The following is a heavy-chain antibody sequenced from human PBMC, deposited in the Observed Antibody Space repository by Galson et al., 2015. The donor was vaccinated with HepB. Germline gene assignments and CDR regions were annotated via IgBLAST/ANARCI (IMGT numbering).Heavy chain of an antibody. D-gene: IGHD6-13*01. Sequence: SLRLSCAASGFTFSNYGMHWVRQAPGKGLEWVAVISYDGSNKYYADSVKGRFTISRDNSKNTLYLQMNSLRAEDTAVYYCAKDRSGSSSWQADYWGQGTLVTVSS. CDR2: ISYDGSNK. V-gene: IGHV3-30*18. CDR1: GFTFSNYG. J-gene: IGHJ4*02. CDR3: AKDRSGSSSWQADY.